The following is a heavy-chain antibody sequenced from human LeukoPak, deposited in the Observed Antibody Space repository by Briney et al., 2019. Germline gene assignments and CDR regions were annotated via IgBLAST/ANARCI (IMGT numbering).Heavy chain of an antibody. V-gene: IGHV4-39*01. CDR1: GGSISSSSYY. Sequence: TSETLSLTCTVSGGSISSSSYYWGWIRQPPGKGLEWIGSIYHSGSTYYNPSLKSRVTISVDTSKNQFSLKLSSVTAADTAVYYCARASRGSDFDYWGQGTLVTVSS. J-gene: IGHJ4*02. CDR3: ARASRGSDFDY. D-gene: IGHD3-10*01. CDR2: IYHSGST.